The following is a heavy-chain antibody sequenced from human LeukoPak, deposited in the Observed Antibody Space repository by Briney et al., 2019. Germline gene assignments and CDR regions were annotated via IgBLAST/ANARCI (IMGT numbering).Heavy chain of an antibody. V-gene: IGHV4-39*07. CDR2: IYYSGST. CDR3: ARGLVTVVTAIPFDY. Sequence: SETLSLTCTVSGGSISSRSYYWGWIRQPPGKGLEWIGSIYYSGSTYYNPSLKSRVTISVDTSKNQFSLKLSSVTAADTAVYYCARGLVTVVTAIPFDYWGQGTLVTVSS. D-gene: IGHD2-21*02. CDR1: GGSISSRSYY. J-gene: IGHJ4*02.